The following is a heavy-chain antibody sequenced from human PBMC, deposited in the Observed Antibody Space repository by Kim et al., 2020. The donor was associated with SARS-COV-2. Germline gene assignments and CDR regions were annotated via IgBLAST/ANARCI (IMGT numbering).Heavy chain of an antibody. D-gene: IGHD5-12*01. V-gene: IGHV3-21*01. CDR1: GFTFSSYS. CDR3: ARGAYSGYPPPDY. Sequence: GGSLRLSCAASGFTFSSYSMNWVRQAPGKGLEWVSSISSSSSYIYYADSVKGRFTISRDNAKNSLYLQMNSLRAEDTAVYYCARGAYSGYPPPDYWGQGTLVTVSS. CDR2: ISSSSSYI. J-gene: IGHJ4*02.